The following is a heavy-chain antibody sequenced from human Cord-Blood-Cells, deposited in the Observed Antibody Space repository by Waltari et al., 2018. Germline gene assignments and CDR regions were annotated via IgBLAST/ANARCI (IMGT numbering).Heavy chain of an antibody. CDR2: IYYSGST. CDR3: AIYGSGSYYHDAFDI. V-gene: IGHV4-39*01. CDR1: GGPISSSSYS. Sequence: QLQLQESGPGLVKPSETLSLTCTVSGGPISSSSYSRGWIRAPPGKGLEWIGSIYYSGSTYYNPSLKSRVTISVDTSKNQFSLKLSSVTAADTAVYYCAIYGSGSYYHDAFDIWGQGTMVTVSS. D-gene: IGHD3-10*01. J-gene: IGHJ3*02.